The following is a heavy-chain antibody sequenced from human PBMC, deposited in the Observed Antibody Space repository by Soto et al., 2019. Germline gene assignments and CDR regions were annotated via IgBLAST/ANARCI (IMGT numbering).Heavy chain of an antibody. CDR3: ARAHRGSGSYYNTIYYYGMDV. J-gene: IGHJ6*02. D-gene: IGHD3-10*01. V-gene: IGHV1-69*13. CDR2: TIPIFGTA. CDR1: GGTFSSYA. Sequence: GASVKVSCKASGGTFSSYAISWVRQAPGQGLEWMGGTIPIFGTANYAQKFQGRVTITADESTSTAYMELSSLRSEDTAVYYCARAHRGSGSYYNTIYYYGMDVWGQGTTVTVSS.